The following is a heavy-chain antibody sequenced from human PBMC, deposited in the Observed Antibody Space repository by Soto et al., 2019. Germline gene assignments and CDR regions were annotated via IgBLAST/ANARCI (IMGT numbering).Heavy chain of an antibody. CDR3: ARVSCSSTSCYFPWYFDL. Sequence: QVQLQESGPGLVKPSETLSLTCTVSGDSISSYYWSWIRQPPGKGLEWIGYIYYSGSTNYNPSLKSRVTISVDTSMNQFSLKLSSGTAADTAVYYCARVSCSSTSCYFPWYFDLWGRGTLVTVSS. J-gene: IGHJ2*01. CDR2: IYYSGST. D-gene: IGHD2-2*01. CDR1: GDSISSYY. V-gene: IGHV4-59*01.